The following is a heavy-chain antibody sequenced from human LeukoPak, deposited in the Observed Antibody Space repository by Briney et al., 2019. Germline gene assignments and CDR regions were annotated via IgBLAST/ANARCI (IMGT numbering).Heavy chain of an antibody. CDR3: ARGSNRLFDP. CDR1: GGSFSGYY. CDR2: INHSRST. J-gene: IGHJ5*02. Sequence: SETLSLTCAVYGGSFSGYYWSWIRQPPGKGLEWIGEINHSRSTNYNPSLKSRVTISVDTSKNQFSLKLSSVTAADTAVYYCARGSNRLFDPWGQGTLVTVSS. V-gene: IGHV4-34*01. D-gene: IGHD4-11*01.